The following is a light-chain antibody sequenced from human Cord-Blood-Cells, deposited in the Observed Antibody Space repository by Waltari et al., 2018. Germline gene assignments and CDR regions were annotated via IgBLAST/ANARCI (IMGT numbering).Light chain of an antibody. CDR3: QQRSNWGLT. CDR2: DAS. J-gene: IGKJ4*01. Sequence: EIVLTQSPATLSLSPGERAMHSCRASQSVSSYLAWYQQKPGQAPRLLIYDASNRATGIPARFSGSGSGTDFTLTISSLEPEDFAVYYCQQRSNWGLTFGGGTKVEIK. V-gene: IGKV3-11*01. CDR1: QSVSSY.